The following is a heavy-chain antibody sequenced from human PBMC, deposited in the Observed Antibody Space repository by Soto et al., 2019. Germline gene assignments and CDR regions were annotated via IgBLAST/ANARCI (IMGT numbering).Heavy chain of an antibody. V-gene: IGHV4-31*03. J-gene: IGHJ5*02. CDR2: IYYSGST. CDR1: GGSISSGGYY. Sequence: SETLSLTCTVSGGSISSGGYYWSWIRQHPGKGLEWIGYIYYSGSTYYNPSLKSRVTISVDTSKNKFSLKQGSVPAADPAVYYCARERYYRGYYSRCFEPWDQGTLVTVSS. D-gene: IGHD5-12*01. CDR3: ARERYYRGYYSRCFEP.